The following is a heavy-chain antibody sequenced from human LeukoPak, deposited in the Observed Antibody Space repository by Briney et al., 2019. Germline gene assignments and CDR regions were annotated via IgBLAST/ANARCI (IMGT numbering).Heavy chain of an antibody. D-gene: IGHD2-2*01. J-gene: IGHJ3*02. Sequence: ASVKVSCKASGYTFTSYAISWVRQAPGQGLEWMGWISADNGNTDYAQRFQGRVTMTTDTSTSTAYMELRSLRSDDTAVYYCASTSVPASKGWRAFDIWGQGTMVTVSS. CDR1: GYTFTSYA. V-gene: IGHV1-18*01. CDR3: ASTSVPASKGWRAFDI. CDR2: ISADNGNT.